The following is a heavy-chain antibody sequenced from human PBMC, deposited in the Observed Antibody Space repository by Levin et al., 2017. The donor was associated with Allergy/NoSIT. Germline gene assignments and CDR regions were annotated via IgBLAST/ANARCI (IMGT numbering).Heavy chain of an antibody. CDR3: ARGGYAMDV. CDR2: IIPRFGSA. Sequence: ASVKVSCKASGGPFSSHVISWVRQAPGHGLEWMGGIIPRFGSANYAQKFQGRVTITADESTSSAHMEVRSLRYEATAVYYCARGGYAMDVWGQGTTVIVSS. D-gene: IGHD1-1*01. J-gene: IGHJ6*02. V-gene: IGHV1-69*13. CDR1: GGPFSSHV.